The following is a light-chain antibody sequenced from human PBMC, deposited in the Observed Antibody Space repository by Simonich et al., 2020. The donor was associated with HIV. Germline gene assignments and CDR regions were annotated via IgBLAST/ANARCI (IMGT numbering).Light chain of an antibody. Sequence: QPVLTQSSSASASLGSSVRLTCTLSSGHISYIIAWHPQQPGKAPRFLMKLENSGGYNKGSGVPDRFSGTSSGADRYLTISNLQSEDEAEYYCETWDSNTLVFGGGTKLTVL. V-gene: IGLV4-60*03. CDR3: ETWDSNTLV. CDR2: LENSGGY. J-gene: IGLJ3*02. CDR1: SGHISYI.